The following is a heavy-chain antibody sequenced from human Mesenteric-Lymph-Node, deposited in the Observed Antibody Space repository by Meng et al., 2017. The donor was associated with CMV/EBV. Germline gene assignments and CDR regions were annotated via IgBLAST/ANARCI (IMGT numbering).Heavy chain of an antibody. CDR2: INHSGST. Sequence: QVHLQQRGARLLNPSGTLSPTWTVSGGSFSGYYWSWIRQPPGKGLEWIGEINHSGSTNYNPSLKSRVTISVDTSKNQFSLKLSSVTAADTAVYYCARHQRWLKSEGGFDYWGQGTLVTVSS. J-gene: IGHJ4*02. CDR3: ARHQRWLKSEGGFDY. CDR1: GGSFSGYY. V-gene: IGHV4-34*01. D-gene: IGHD4-23*01.